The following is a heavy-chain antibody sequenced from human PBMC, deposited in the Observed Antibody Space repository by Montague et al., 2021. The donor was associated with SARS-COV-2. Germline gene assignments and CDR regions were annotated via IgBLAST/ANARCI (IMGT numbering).Heavy chain of an antibody. D-gene: IGHD3-3*01. J-gene: IGHJ6*02. CDR1: GGSVSSGSYY. CDR2: IYYSGST. V-gene: IGHV4-61*01. CDR3: ARDPWRITIFGVVTRYGMDV. Sequence: SETLSLTCTVSGGSVSSGSYYWSWIRQPPGKGLEWIGYIYYSGSTNCNPSLKSRVTISVDTSKNQFSLKLSSVTAADTAVYYCARDPWRITIFGVVTRYGMDVWGQGTTVTVSS.